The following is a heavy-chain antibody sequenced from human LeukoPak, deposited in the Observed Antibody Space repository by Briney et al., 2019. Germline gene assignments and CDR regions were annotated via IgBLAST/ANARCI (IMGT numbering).Heavy chain of an antibody. CDR2: VSYSGTT. Sequence: SETLSLTCTVSGGSISGGTYYWGWIRQPPGKGLEWIVTVSYSGTTYYKSSLKSRVTISVDTSKNQFSLYLNSVTAADTAVYYCARHGGYIFLNWFDPWGQGTLVTVSS. V-gene: IGHV4-39*01. CDR3: ARHGGYIFLNWFDP. J-gene: IGHJ5*01. CDR1: GGSISGGTYY. D-gene: IGHD6-19*01.